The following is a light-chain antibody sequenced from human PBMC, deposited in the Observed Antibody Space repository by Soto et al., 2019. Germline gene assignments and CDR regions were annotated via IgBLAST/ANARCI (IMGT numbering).Light chain of an antibody. V-gene: IGLV1-47*01. CDR3: AAWDDRLSGWV. CDR1: SSNIVTNH. J-gene: IGLJ3*02. Sequence: QSVLTQPPSASETPGQRVTISCSGSSSNIVTNHVYWYQHLPGTAPKLLIYRNSLRPSGVPDRFSGSKSGTSASLAISGIRSEDEADYYCAAWDDRLSGWVFGGGTKLTVL. CDR2: RNS.